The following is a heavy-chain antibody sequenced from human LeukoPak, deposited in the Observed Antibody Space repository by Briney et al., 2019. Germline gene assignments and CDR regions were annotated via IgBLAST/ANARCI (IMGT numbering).Heavy chain of an antibody. J-gene: IGHJ6*02. Sequence: GGSLRLSCVASGFTFSDYWMHWVRQAPGKGLVWLSLKGEGSSVSYADSVKGRITISRDNAKNTLYLQMSSLREEDTAVYFCARAGWDLLPPYYYYGLDVWGQGTTVTVSS. D-gene: IGHD2-15*01. CDR2: KGEGSSV. CDR3: ARAGWDLLPPYYYYGLDV. CDR1: GFTFSDYW. V-gene: IGHV3-74*01.